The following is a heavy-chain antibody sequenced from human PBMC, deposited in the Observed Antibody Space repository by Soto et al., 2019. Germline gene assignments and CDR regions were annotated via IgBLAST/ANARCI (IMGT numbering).Heavy chain of an antibody. CDR3: ARGGDYDILTGGYDFDY. CDR2: ISAYNGNT. CDR1: GYTFTSYG. D-gene: IGHD3-9*01. V-gene: IGHV1-18*01. J-gene: IGHJ4*02. Sequence: QVQLVQSGAEVKKPGASVKVSCKASGYTFTSYGISWVRQAPGQGLEWMGWISAYNGNTNYAQKLQGRVTMTTDTSXSXXYMELRSLRSDDTAVYYGARGGDYDILTGGYDFDYWGQGTLVTVSS.